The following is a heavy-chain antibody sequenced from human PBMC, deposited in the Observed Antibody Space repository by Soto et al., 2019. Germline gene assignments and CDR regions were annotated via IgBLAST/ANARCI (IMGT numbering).Heavy chain of an antibody. D-gene: IGHD3-22*01. CDR2: VVPVFGKA. CDR3: ARDGTLYDSSAYYYVY. V-gene: IGHV1-69*13. CDR1: GGTFSRSA. J-gene: IGHJ4*02. Sequence: ASVKVSCKASGGTFSRSAINWVRQAPGQGLEWMGGVVPVFGKANYAQKFQGRVTITADESTSTGYMELRSLTSEDTAVYYCARDGTLYDSSAYYYVYWGQGTLVTVSS.